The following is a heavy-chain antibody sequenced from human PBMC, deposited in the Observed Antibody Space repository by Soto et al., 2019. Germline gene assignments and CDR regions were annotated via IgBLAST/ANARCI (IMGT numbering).Heavy chain of an antibody. D-gene: IGHD1-1*01. J-gene: IGHJ6*02. CDR2: IIPIFGTA. V-gene: IGHV1-69*12. Sequence: QVQLVQSGAEVKKPGSSVKVSCKASGGTFSSYAISWVRQAPGQGLEWMGGIIPIFGTANYAQKFQGRVTITAXXSXSXXYMELSSLRSEDTAVYYCARSTGPEPYYYHHGMDVWGQGTTVTVSS. CDR1: GGTFSSYA. CDR3: ARSTGPEPYYYHHGMDV.